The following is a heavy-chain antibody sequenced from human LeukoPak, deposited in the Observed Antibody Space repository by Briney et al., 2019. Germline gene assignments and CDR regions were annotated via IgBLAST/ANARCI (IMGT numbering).Heavy chain of an antibody. J-gene: IGHJ5*02. Sequence: SGTLSLTCTASGGSISSGGYYWSWIRQHPGKGLEWIGYIYYNGSTYYNPSLKSRVTISVDTSKNQFSLKLSSVTAADTAVYYCARDRGTAAEGLFDPWGQGTLATVSS. CDR1: GGSISSGGYY. CDR2: IYYNGST. CDR3: ARDRGTAAEGLFDP. V-gene: IGHV4-31*03. D-gene: IGHD3-10*01.